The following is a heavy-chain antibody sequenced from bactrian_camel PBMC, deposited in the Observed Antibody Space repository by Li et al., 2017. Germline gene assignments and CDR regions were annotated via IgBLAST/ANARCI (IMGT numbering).Heavy chain of an antibody. CDR1: GFTDDDSD. Sequence: HVQLVESGGGSVQAGGSLRLSCTASGFTDDDSDIAWYRQAPGTECELVSIISSDGSTYYADSVKGRFTISQDNAKNTVYLQMNKLKPEDTAVYYCAGGENDGRSWCGYWGQGTQVTVS. V-gene: IGHV3S63*01. D-gene: IGHD6*01. J-gene: IGHJ4*01. CDR2: ISSDGST. CDR3: AGGENDGRSWCGY.